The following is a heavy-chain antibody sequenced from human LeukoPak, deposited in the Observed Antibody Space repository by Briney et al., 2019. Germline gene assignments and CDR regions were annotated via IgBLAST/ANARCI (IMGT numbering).Heavy chain of an antibody. CDR2: IHYSGST. CDR1: GGSISSSRYY. D-gene: IGHD5-24*01. J-gene: IGHJ4*02. Sequence: SETLSLTCTVSGGSISSSRYYWGWIRQPPGKGLEWIGSIHYSGSTYYNPSLKSRVTVSVDTSENQFSLKLSSVAAADTAVYYCARGDGYNFSFDYWGQGTLVTVSS. CDR3: ARGDGYNFSFDY. V-gene: IGHV4-39*07.